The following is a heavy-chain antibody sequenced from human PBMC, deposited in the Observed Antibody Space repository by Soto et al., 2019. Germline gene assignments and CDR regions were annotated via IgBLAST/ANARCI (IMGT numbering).Heavy chain of an antibody. V-gene: IGHV3-21*01. D-gene: IGHD6-6*01. CDR3: ARDRGASSSGYYYYYYGMDV. Sequence: PGGSLRLSCAASGFTFSSYSMNWVRQAPGKGLEWVSSISSSSYIYYADSVKGRFTISRDNAKNSLYLQMNSLRAEDTAVYYCARDRGASSSGYYYYYYGMDVSGQATTVTFSS. J-gene: IGHJ6*02. CDR1: GFTFSSYS. CDR2: ISSSSYI.